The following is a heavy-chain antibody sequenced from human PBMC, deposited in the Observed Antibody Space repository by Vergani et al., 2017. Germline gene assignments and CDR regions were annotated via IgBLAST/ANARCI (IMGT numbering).Heavy chain of an antibody. CDR2: ISAYNGNT. J-gene: IGHJ3*02. CDR1: GYTFTSYG. Sequence: QVQLVQSGAEVKKPGASVKVSCKASGYTFTSYGISWVRQAPGQGLEWMGWISAYNGNTNYAQKLQGRVTMTTDTSTSTAYMELRSLRSDDTAVYYCARDVPGMITCGGARDAFDIWGQGTMVTVSS. D-gene: IGHD3-16*01. CDR3: ARDVPGMITCGGARDAFDI. V-gene: IGHV1-18*01.